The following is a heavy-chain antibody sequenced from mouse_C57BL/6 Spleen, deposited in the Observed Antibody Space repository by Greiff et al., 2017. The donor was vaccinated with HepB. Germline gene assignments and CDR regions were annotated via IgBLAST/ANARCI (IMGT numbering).Heavy chain of an antibody. CDR1: GYTFTSYW. V-gene: IGHV1-55*01. Sequence: QVQLQQPGAELVKPGASVKMSCKASGYTFTSYWITWVKQRPGQGLEWIGDIYPGSGSTNYNEKFKSKATLTVDTSSSTAYMQLSSLTSEDSAVYYCARGAAMITKAWFAYWGQGTLVTVSA. CDR3: ARGAAMITKAWFAY. D-gene: IGHD2-4*01. J-gene: IGHJ3*01. CDR2: IYPGSGST.